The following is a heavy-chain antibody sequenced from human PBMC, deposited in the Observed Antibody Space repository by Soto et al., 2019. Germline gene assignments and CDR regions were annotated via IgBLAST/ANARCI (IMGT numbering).Heavy chain of an antibody. J-gene: IGHJ4*02. CDR2: INHSGST. CDR1: GGSFSGYY. CDR3: ARVKPYSSGSDY. Sequence: PSETLSLTCAVYGGSFSGYYWSWIRQPPGKGLEWIGEINHSGSTNYNPSLKSQVTISVYTSKNQFSLKLSSVTAADTAVYYCARVKPYSSGSDYWGQGTLVTVSS. D-gene: IGHD6-19*01. V-gene: IGHV4-34*01.